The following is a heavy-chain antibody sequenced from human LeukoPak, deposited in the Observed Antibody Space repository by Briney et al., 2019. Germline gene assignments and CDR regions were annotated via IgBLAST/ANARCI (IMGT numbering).Heavy chain of an antibody. Sequence: SETLSLTCTVSGYSISSGYYWGWIRQPPGKGLEWIGSIYHSGSTYYNPSLKSRVTISVDTSKNQFSLKLSSVTAADTAVYYCARDHYYDSSGYYYPGYAFDIWGQGTMVTVSS. CDR2: IYHSGST. CDR1: GYSISSGYY. V-gene: IGHV4-38-2*02. D-gene: IGHD3-22*01. CDR3: ARDHYYDSSGYYYPGYAFDI. J-gene: IGHJ3*02.